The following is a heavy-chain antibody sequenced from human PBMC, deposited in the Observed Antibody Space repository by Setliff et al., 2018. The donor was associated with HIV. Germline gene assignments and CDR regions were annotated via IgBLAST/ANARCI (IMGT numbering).Heavy chain of an antibody. CDR1: GGSISSSSYY. D-gene: IGHD2-15*01. J-gene: IGHJ4*02. CDR2: IYYSGST. Sequence: PSETLSLTCTVSGGSISSSSYYWGWIRQPPGKGLEWIGSIYYSGSTFYNPSLKSRVSISLDMSKNLFSLNLTSVTAADTAVYYCARDLGYCRGGSCYWYYWGQGTLVTVSS. V-gene: IGHV4-39*07. CDR3: ARDLGYCRGGSCYWYY.